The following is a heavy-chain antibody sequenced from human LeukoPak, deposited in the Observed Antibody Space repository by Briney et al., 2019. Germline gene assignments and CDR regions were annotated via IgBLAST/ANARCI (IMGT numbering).Heavy chain of an antibody. J-gene: IGHJ6*02. CDR1: GYTFTRYD. V-gene: IGHV1-8*01. D-gene: IGHD2-15*01. CDR3: ARHGYGSGGGCYKAHYYYYGMDV. CDR2: MNPNSGNK. Sequence: ASVTVSCTASGYTFTRYDINWVRQATGQGLEWIGWMNPNSGNKGYAQKFQGRVTMTRNTSISTAYMELSSRRSEDTAVYYCARHGYGSGGGCYKAHYYYYGMDVWGQGTTVTVSS.